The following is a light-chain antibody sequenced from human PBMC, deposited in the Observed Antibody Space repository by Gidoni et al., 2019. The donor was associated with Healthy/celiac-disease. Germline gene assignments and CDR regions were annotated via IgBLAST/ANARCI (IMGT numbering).Light chain of an antibody. J-gene: IGKJ2*03. V-gene: IGKV1-33*01. CDR1: QDISNY. Sequence: DIKMTQSPSSLSASVGDRVTITCQASQDISNYLNWYQQKPGKAPKLLIYDASNLETGVPSRFSGSGSETDFTFTISSLQPEDIATYYCQQYDNLPPYSFGQGTKLEIK. CDR2: DAS. CDR3: QQYDNLPPYS.